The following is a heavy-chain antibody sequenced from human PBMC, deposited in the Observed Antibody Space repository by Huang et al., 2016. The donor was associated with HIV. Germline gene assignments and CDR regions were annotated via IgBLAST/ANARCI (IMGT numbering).Heavy chain of an antibody. Sequence: QLQLQESGPGLVKPSETLSLTCTVSGGSISSSSCSWGWIRQPPGKGLEWIGSIDYSGSTYYTPSLKSRVTISVDTSKNQFSLKLSAVTAADTAVYYCARIVGATKNDAFDIWGQGTMVTVSS. CDR1: GGSISSSSCS. CDR2: IDYSGST. CDR3: ARIVGATKNDAFDI. D-gene: IGHD1-26*01. V-gene: IGHV4-39*01. J-gene: IGHJ3*02.